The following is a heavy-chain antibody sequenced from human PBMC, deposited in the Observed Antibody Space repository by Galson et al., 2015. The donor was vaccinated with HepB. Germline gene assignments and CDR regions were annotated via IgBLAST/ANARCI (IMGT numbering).Heavy chain of an antibody. CDR2: ISGSGAST. CDR3: SKGYGLFDS. CDR1: GFGFDTHA. D-gene: IGHD5-18*01. Sequence: SLRLACAASGFGFDTHAMSWVRQAPGKGLEWISGISGSGASTSYGDSVKGRFPVSRNNSKNILFLQMNSLGAEDTGLYFCSKGYGLFDSCGHGILVTVSS. V-gene: IGHV3-23*01. J-gene: IGHJ5*01.